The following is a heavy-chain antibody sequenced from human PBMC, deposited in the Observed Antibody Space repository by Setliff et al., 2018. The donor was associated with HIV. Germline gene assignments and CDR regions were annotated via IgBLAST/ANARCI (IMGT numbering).Heavy chain of an antibody. Sequence: SVKVSCKASGNTFNIYAISWVRQAPGQGLEWVGGLSPIRSITNYAQKFQGRVTITADKSTRTAYMELSSLRSEDTAVYYCAIDVIGGWLRPMPDFWGPGTLVTVSS. CDR3: AIDVIGGWLRPMPDF. D-gene: IGHD5-12*01. J-gene: IGHJ4*02. CDR2: LSPIRSIT. V-gene: IGHV1-69*10. CDR1: GNTFNIYA.